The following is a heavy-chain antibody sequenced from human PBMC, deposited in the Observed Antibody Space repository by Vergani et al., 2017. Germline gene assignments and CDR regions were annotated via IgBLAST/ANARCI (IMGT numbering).Heavy chain of an antibody. D-gene: IGHD6-19*01. Sequence: GQLVESGGDWVQRGGSLRLSCAASGFTFSDYYMSWIRQAPGKGLEWVSYISSSGSTIYYADSVKGRFTISRDNAKNSLYLQMNSLRAEDTAVYYCARDRDSSGWYVFFSSPDYWGQGTLVTVSS. CDR1: GFTFSDYY. V-gene: IGHV3-11*01. CDR3: ARDRDSSGWYVFFSSPDY. CDR2: ISSSGSTI. J-gene: IGHJ4*02.